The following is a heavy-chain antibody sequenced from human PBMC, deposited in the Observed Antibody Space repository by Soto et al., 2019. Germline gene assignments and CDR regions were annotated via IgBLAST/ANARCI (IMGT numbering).Heavy chain of an antibody. Sequence: ASVKVSCKVSRYTLTELSMHWVRQAPGKGLEWMGGFDPEDGETIYAQKFQGRVTMTEDTSTDTAYMELSSLRSEDTAVYYCATDFILWGRPFDPWGQGTLVTVSS. CDR2: FDPEDGET. V-gene: IGHV1-24*01. J-gene: IGHJ5*02. CDR3: ATDFILWGRPFDP. CDR1: RYTLTELS. D-gene: IGHD3-9*01.